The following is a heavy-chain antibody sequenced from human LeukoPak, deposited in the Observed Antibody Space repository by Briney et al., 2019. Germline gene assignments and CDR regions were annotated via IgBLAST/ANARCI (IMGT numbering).Heavy chain of an antibody. CDR1: GGSISSYY. V-gene: IGHV4-59*01. CDR2: IYYSGST. Sequence: TSETLSLTCTVSGGSISSYYWSWIRQPPGKGLEWIGYIYYSGSTNYNPSLKSRVTISVDTSKNQFSLKLSSVTAADTAVYYCARVVVPAANYYMDVWGKGTTVTISS. D-gene: IGHD2-2*01. J-gene: IGHJ6*03. CDR3: ARVVVPAANYYMDV.